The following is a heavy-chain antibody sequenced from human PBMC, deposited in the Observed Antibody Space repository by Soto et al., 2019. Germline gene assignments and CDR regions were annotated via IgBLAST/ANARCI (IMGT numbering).Heavy chain of an antibody. CDR3: ARQRHTCGDHAYDRDV. V-gene: IGHV4-59*01. CDR2: IYYSGST. J-gene: IGHJ6*03. CDR1: GASFIGFY. D-gene: IGHD4-17*01. Sequence: PSGTLSLTCPFPGASFIGFYWSWIRQPPGKGLEWIGYIYYSGSTHNNPPLKGRVTISEDTPKTQFSLKLSSVTAADPAVYYCARQRHTCGDHAYDRDVWGKGTTVTV.